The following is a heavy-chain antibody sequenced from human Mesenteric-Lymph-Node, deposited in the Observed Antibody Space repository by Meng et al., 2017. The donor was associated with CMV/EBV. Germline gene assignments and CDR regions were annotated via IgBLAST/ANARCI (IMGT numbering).Heavy chain of an antibody. J-gene: IGHJ4*02. CDR3: ARDPRIDTAPSSIDY. Sequence: SGYTFTDYGISWVRQAPGQGLEWMGWISGYNGKTKYAQKLQGRVTMTTDTSTSTVYMELRSLRSDDTAVYYCARDPRIDTAPSSIDYWGQGTLVTVSS. CDR2: ISGYNGKT. V-gene: IGHV1-18*04. D-gene: IGHD2-2*01. CDR1: GYTFTDYG.